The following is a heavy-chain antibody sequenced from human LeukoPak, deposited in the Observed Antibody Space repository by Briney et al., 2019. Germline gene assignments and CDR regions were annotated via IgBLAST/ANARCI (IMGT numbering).Heavy chain of an antibody. V-gene: IGHV4-4*07. CDR2: IYTSGSA. CDR1: GGSISSYY. CDR3: ARDLVAAAFNWFDP. D-gene: IGHD6-13*01. Sequence: PSETLSLTCTVSGGSISSYYWSWIRQPAGKGLEWIGRIYTSGSANYNPSLKSRDTMSVDTSKNQFSLKLSSVTAADTAVYYCARDLVAAAFNWFDPWGQGTLVTVSS. J-gene: IGHJ5*02.